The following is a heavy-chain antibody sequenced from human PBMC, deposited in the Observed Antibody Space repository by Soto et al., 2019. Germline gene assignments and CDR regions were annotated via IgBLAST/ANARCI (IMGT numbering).Heavy chain of an antibody. Sequence: QVQLVQSGAEVRKPGSSVKVSCKVSGDSFISYAISWVRQAPGQGLEWMGGIIPIFGRGNYAQRFQGRVAITADESTTTVHMEPSDLRPEDTAVYYCARQGTTLETTMVSQFYCGMDVWGQGTTVTVSS. D-gene: IGHD5-18*01. J-gene: IGHJ6*02. CDR2: IIPIFGRG. CDR1: GDSFISYA. V-gene: IGHV1-69*12. CDR3: ARQGTTLETTMVSQFYCGMDV.